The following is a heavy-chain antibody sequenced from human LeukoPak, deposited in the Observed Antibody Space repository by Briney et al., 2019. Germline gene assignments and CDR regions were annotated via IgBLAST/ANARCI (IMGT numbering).Heavy chain of an antibody. J-gene: IGHJ3*02. V-gene: IGHV1-2*02. CDR2: INPNGGGT. Sequence: ASVKVSCKASGYTFTAYYIHWVRLAPGQGLEWMGWINPNGGGTNYAQKFQGRVTMTRDTSITTVYMELSRLRSDDTAVYYCGRNEEADSQNAFDIWGQGKKVPVSS. CDR3: GRNEEADSQNAFDI. D-gene: IGHD5-18*01. CDR1: GYTFTAYY.